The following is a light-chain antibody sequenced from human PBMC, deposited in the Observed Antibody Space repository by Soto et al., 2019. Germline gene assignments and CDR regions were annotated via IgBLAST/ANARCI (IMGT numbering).Light chain of an antibody. Sequence: QSVLTQPPSASGTPGQRVTISCSGWNSNIGSNIVNWYQQLPGTAPKLLIFYNNQRPSGVPDRFSGSKSGTSASLAISGLQSEDEADYYCAAWNDSPYAVIFGGGTQLTVL. CDR2: YNN. V-gene: IGLV1-44*01. J-gene: IGLJ2*01. CDR3: AAWNDSPYAVI. CDR1: NSNIGSNI.